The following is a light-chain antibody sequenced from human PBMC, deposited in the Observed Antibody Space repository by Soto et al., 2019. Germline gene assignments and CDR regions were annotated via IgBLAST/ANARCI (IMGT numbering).Light chain of an antibody. V-gene: IGKV3-15*01. CDR1: QSVSSN. J-gene: IGKJ1*01. Sequence: EIGVSMSPATLSVSPGERATLSCRASQSVSSNLARYQQKPGQAPRLLIYGASTRATGIPARFSGSGSGTEFTLTISSLQSEDFAVYSCQQYTNWPRTFGHGTKVDIK. CDR3: QQYTNWPRT. CDR2: GAS.